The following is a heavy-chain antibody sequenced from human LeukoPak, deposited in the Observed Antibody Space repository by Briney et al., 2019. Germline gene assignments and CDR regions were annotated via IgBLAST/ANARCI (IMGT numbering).Heavy chain of an antibody. V-gene: IGHV3-23*01. J-gene: IGHJ3*02. Sequence: PGGSLRLSCAASGVTFSNYAMSWVRQAPGRGLEWVSAISGSGDSTFYADSVKGRFSISRDNSQSTLELQMNSLRAEDTAVYFCAKDRRARLPHFGSGTYSAFDIWGQGTLVPVSS. CDR2: ISGSGDST. D-gene: IGHD3-10*01. CDR1: GVTFSNYA. CDR3: AKDRRARLPHFGSGTYSAFDI.